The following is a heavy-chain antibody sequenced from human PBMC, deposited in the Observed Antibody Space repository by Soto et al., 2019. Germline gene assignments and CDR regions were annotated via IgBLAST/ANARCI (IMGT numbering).Heavy chain of an antibody. J-gene: IGHJ6*02. CDR2: IIPIFGTA. V-gene: IGHV1-69*06. CDR1: GGTFSSYA. Sequence: VKVSCKASGGTFSSYAISWVRQAPGQGLEWMGGIIPIFGTANYAQKFQGRVTITADKSTSTAYMELSSLRSEDTAVYYCAFLFGDYSNYYYYYYGMDVWGQGTTVTVSS. CDR3: AFLFGDYSNYYYYYYGMDV. D-gene: IGHD4-4*01.